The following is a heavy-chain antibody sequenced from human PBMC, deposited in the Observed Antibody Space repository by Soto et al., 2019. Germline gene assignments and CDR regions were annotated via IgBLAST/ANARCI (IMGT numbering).Heavy chain of an antibody. CDR1: GFNFGNFG. V-gene: IGHV3-23*01. CDR2: ITNTGGAT. D-gene: IGHD3-3*01. CDR3: ARHPRSDSFGVRTIFENWRDP. J-gene: IGHJ5*02. Sequence: GGSLRLSCAPSGFNFGNFGMSWVRQAPGKGLQWVSSITNTGGATYHTDSVKGRFIVSRDNSKNVMFLLMRGLGVDDTALYFWARHPRSDSFGVRTIFENWRDPWGRGSLFTVSS.